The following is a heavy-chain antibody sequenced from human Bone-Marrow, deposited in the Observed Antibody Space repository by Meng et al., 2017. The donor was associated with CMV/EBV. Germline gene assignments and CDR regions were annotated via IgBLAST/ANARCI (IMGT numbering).Heavy chain of an antibody. Sequence: ASVKVSCKASGYTFTGYYMHWVRQAPGQGLEWMGWISAYNGNTNYAQKLQGRVTMTTDTSTSTAYMELRSLRSDDTAVYYCARVQVSRYCGSGLWGDYWGQGTLVTVSS. V-gene: IGHV1-18*04. CDR2: ISAYNGNT. CDR3: ARVQVSRYCGSGLWGDY. CDR1: GYTFTGYY. D-gene: IGHD3-10*01. J-gene: IGHJ4*02.